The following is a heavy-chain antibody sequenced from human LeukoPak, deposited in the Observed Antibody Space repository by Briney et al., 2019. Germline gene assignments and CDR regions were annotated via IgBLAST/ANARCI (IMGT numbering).Heavy chain of an antibody. Sequence: GGSLRLSCTASGFTLSNYGMHWVRQAPGEGLEWLALIRNDGYRKHYADAVEGRFTITRDMFKNILYLQMNNLRAEDTAVYYCAKDVSGHAYWGQGTLFTVSS. D-gene: IGHD3-3*01. CDR3: AKDVSGHAY. V-gene: IGHV3-30*02. J-gene: IGHJ4*02. CDR2: IRNDGYRK. CDR1: GFTLSNYG.